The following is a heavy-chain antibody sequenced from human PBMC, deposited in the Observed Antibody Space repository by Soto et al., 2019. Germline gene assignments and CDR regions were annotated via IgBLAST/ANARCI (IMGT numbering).Heavy chain of an antibody. CDR3: ARDPFPRWMVTTRYYYYMDV. Sequence: ASVKVSCKASGYTFTSYGISWVRQAPGQGLEWMGWISAYNGNTNYAQKLQGRVTMTTDTSTSTAYMELRSLRSDDTAVYYCARDPFPRWMVTTRYYYYMDVWGKGTTVTVSS. J-gene: IGHJ6*03. V-gene: IGHV1-18*01. D-gene: IGHD4-17*01. CDR1: GYTFTSYG. CDR2: ISAYNGNT.